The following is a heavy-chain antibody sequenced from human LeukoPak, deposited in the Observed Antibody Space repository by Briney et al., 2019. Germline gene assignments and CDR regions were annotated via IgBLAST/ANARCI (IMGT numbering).Heavy chain of an antibody. CDR3: ARDGYDILTGYGFIDY. CDR2: IYYSGST. V-gene: IGHV4-30-4*01. Sequence: SETLSLTCTVSGGSISSGDYYWSWIRQPPGKGLEWIGYIYYSGSTYYNPSLKSRVTISVDTSKNQFSLKPSSVTAADTAVYYCARDGYDILTGYGFIDYWGQGTLVTVSS. J-gene: IGHJ4*02. D-gene: IGHD3-9*01. CDR1: GGSISSGDYY.